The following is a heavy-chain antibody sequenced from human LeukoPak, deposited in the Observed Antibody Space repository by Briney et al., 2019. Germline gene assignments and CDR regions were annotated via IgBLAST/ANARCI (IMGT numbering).Heavy chain of an antibody. CDR3: VKDSSWMGEYYFDY. Sequence: PGGSLRPSCAASGFTFSSYAMHWVRQAPGKGLEWVAVISSDGSNKYYADSMKGRFTISRDNSKNTLYLQMNSLRADDTAVYYCVKDSSWMGEYYFDYWGQGTLVTVSS. V-gene: IGHV3-30*04. CDR1: GFTFSSYA. CDR2: ISSDGSNK. J-gene: IGHJ4*02. D-gene: IGHD3-16*01.